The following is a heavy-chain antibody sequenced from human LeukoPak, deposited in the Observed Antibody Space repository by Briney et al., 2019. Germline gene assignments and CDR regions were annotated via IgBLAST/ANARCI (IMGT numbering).Heavy chain of an antibody. Sequence: SETLSLTCTVSGGSISSYYWSWIRQPPGKGLEWIGYIYYSGSTNYNPSLKSRVTISVDTSKNQFSLKLSSVPAADTAVYYCARVYDFDAFDIWGQGTMVTVSS. J-gene: IGHJ3*02. CDR2: IYYSGST. CDR3: ARVYDFDAFDI. CDR1: GGSISSYY. D-gene: IGHD3/OR15-3a*01. V-gene: IGHV4-59*01.